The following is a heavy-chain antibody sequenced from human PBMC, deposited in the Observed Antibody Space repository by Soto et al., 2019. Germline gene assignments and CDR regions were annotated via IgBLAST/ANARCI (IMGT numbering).Heavy chain of an antibody. CDR3: ARGVTSGSFPPFAL. J-gene: IGHJ4*02. V-gene: IGHV1-69*13. D-gene: IGHD1-26*01. CDR1: GDTFSSYS. CDR2: FSTIFGAP. Sequence: ASVKVSCKASGDTFSSYSFSWVLQVPGQGLEWLGGFSTIFGAPNYAQNFLDRVTITADQFTSTVYLELSSLRSDDTAVYYCARGVTSGSFPPFALWGQGTLVTVSS.